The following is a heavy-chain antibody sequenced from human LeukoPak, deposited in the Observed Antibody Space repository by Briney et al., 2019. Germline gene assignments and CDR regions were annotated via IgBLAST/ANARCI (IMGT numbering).Heavy chain of an antibody. CDR3: VFTVGATSFDY. CDR1: GFTFSSYG. V-gene: IGHV3-33*01. Sequence: GGSLRLSCAASGFTFSSYGMHWVRQAPGKGLEWVAVIWYDGSNKYYADSVKGRFTISRDNSKNTLYLQMNSLRAEDTAVYYCVFTVGATSFDYWGQGTLVTVSS. J-gene: IGHJ4*02. CDR2: IWYDGSNK. D-gene: IGHD1-26*01.